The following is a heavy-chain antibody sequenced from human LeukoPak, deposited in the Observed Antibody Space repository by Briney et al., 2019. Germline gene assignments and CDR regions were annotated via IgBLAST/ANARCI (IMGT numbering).Heavy chain of an antibody. CDR3: ASGGIYYGAAFDF. D-gene: IGHD1-26*01. Sequence: GGSLRLSCAASGFTFSSYWMSWVRQAPGKGLEWVANIKQDGSEKYYVDSVKGRFTISRDNAKNSLYLQMNSLRAEDTALYYCASGGIYYGAAFDFWGQGTLVTVSS. J-gene: IGHJ4*02. CDR2: IKQDGSEK. CDR1: GFTFSSYW. V-gene: IGHV3-7*03.